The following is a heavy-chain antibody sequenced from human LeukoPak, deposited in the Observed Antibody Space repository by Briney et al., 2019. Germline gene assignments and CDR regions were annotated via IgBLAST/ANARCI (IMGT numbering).Heavy chain of an antibody. Sequence: PGGSLRLSCAASGFTFSNYWMHWVRQAPGKGLVWVSRISSDESSTTYADSVKGRFTISRDNAKNTLYLKMNTLRAEDTAIYFCARGGFTGTSCPYFDHWGQGTLVTVSS. CDR2: ISSDESST. CDR3: ARGGFTGTSCPYFDH. V-gene: IGHV3-74*01. CDR1: GFTFSNYW. D-gene: IGHD2-2*01. J-gene: IGHJ4*02.